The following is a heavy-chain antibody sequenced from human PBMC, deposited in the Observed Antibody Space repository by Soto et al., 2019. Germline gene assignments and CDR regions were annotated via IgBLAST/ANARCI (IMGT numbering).Heavy chain of an antibody. V-gene: IGHV3-21*01. CDR2: ISSSSSYI. J-gene: IGHJ6*02. Sequence: EVQLVESGGGLVKPGGSLRLSCAASGFTFSSYSMNWVRQAPGKGLEWVSAISSSSSYIYYADSVKGRFTISRDNAKNSLSPQMPGLRADDTAVYYCASDARGGIAEDPPSTHYYYYGMGGWGQRTTVTVSS. D-gene: IGHD6-13*01. CDR1: GFTFSSYS. CDR3: ASDARGGIAEDPPSTHYYYYGMGG.